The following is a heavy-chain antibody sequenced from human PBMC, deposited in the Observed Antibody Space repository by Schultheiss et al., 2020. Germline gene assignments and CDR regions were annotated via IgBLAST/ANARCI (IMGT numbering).Heavy chain of an antibody. J-gene: IGHJ4*02. V-gene: IGHV3-7*01. CDR1: GFTFSSYA. Sequence: GGSLRLSCAASGFTFSSYAMHWVRQAPGKGLEWVANIKQDGSEKYYVDSVKGRFTISRDNSKNTLYLQMNSRRAEDTAVYYCARDDYWGQGTLVTVSS. CDR3: ARDDY. CDR2: IKQDGSEK.